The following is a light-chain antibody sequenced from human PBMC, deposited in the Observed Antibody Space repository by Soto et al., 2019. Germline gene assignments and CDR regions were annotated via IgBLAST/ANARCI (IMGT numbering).Light chain of an antibody. J-gene: IGKJ3*01. Sequence: DIQMTQSPSSLSASVRDRVTITCRASQEISNHLNWYQQKSGKPPKLLIYETSNLERGVPSRFSGAGSGTEFTLTIDSLQPEDVATYYCQQSGSLPFTFGPGTKVDVK. CDR3: QQSGSLPFT. CDR2: ETS. V-gene: IGKV1-33*01. CDR1: QEISNH.